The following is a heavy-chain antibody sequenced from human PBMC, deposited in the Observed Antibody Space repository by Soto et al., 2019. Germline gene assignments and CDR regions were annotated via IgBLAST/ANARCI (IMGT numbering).Heavy chain of an antibody. Sequence: XETLSLTCAVYGASLSDNYCNWLRQPPGKGLEWTGEINHRGSTYYNPSLMSRVTLSVDKSKNQVSLKLNSVTAADTAVYYCARRVGSCGGTSCNGWFAPWGQGTLATVSS. D-gene: IGHD2-21*01. V-gene: IGHV4-34*01. J-gene: IGHJ5*02. CDR2: INHRGST. CDR1: GASLSDNY. CDR3: ARRVGSCGGTSCNGWFAP.